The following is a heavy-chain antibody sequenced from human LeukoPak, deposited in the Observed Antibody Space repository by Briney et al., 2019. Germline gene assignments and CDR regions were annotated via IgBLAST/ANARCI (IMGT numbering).Heavy chain of an antibody. Sequence: GGSLRLSCAASGFTVSSNYMSWVRQAPGKGLEWVSVIYSGGSTYYADSVKGRFTISRDNSKNTLYLQMNSLRAEDTAVYYCARDQRRFGELLRFDYWGQGTLVTVSS. V-gene: IGHV3-53*01. CDR3: ARDQRRFGELLRFDY. J-gene: IGHJ4*02. CDR1: GFTVSSNY. CDR2: IYSGGST. D-gene: IGHD3-10*01.